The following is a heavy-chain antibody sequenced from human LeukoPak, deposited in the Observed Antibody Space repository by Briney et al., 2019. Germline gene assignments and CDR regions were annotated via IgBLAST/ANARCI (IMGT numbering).Heavy chain of an antibody. J-gene: IGHJ6*04. V-gene: IGHV3-72*01. D-gene: IGHD3-10*02. CDR1: GFTFSDHY. CDR3: AELGITMIGGV. CDR2: TRNKANSYTT. Sequence: PGGSLRLSCAASGFTFSDHYMDWVRQAPGKGLEWVSRTRNKANSYTTEYAASVKGRFTISRDDSKNSLSLQMNSLRAEDTAVYYCAELGITMIGGVWGKGTTVTISS.